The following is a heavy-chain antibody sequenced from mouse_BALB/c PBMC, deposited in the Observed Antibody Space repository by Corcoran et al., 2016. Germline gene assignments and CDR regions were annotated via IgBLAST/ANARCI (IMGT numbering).Heavy chain of an antibody. CDR1: GYTFTNYG. J-gene: IGHJ4*01. CDR3: ARSYYRDGGAYYYAMDY. CDR2: INTYTGEP. D-gene: IGHD2-14*01. Sequence: QIQLVQSGPELKKPGETVKISCKASGYTFTNYGMNWVKQAPGKGLKWMGWINTYTGEPTYADDFKGRFAFSLETSASTAYLQINDLKNEDTATYFCARSYYRDGGAYYYAMDYWGQGTSVTVSS. V-gene: IGHV9-3-1*01.